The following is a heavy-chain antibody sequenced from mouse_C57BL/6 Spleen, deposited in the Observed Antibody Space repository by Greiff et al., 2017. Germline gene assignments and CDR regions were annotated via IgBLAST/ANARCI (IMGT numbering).Heavy chain of an antibody. CDR1: GYTFTDYN. CDR3: ARSRYYGSSYCFDY. J-gene: IGHJ2*01. Sequence: EVQLQQSGPELVKPGASVKIPCKASGYTFTDYNMDWVKQSHGKSLEWIGDINPNNGGTIYNQKFKGKATLTVDKSTSTAYMELRSLTSEDTAVYYCARSRYYGSSYCFDYWGQGTTLTVSS. CDR2: INPNNGGT. D-gene: IGHD1-1*01. V-gene: IGHV1-18*01.